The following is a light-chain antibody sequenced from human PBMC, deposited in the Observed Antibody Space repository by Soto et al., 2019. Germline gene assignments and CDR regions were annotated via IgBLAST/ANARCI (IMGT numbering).Light chain of an antibody. CDR2: DVT. J-gene: IGLJ1*01. CDR1: SSDIGDYNY. CDR3: SSYTTTTTLYV. V-gene: IGLV2-14*03. Sequence: QSVLTQSASVSGSPGQSITISCTGTSSDIGDYNYVSWYQQHPGKAPKLLIYDVTNRPSGISNRFSGSKSGNTASLTISGLQAEDEADYFCSSYTTTTTLYVFGTGTKVTVL.